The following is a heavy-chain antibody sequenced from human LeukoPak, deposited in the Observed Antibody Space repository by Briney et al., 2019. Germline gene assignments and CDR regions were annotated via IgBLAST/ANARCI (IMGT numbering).Heavy chain of an antibody. V-gene: IGHV5-51*01. Sequence: GESLKISCMATGYSFTSYWIGWVRPMPGKGLEWMGIIYPGDSDTRYSPSFHCQVTISADKSISTAYLQWSSLKASDTAMYYCARLFGYNRGVDYWGQGTLVTVS. J-gene: IGHJ4*02. D-gene: IGHD5-24*01. CDR3: ARLFGYNRGVDY. CDR2: IYPGDSDT. CDR1: GYSFTSYW.